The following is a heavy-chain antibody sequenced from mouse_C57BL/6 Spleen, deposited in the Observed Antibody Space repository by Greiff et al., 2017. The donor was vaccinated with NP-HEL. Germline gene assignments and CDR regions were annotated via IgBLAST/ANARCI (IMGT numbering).Heavy chain of an antibody. CDR2: IDPSDSYT. V-gene: IGHV1-69*01. CDR1: GYTFTSYW. D-gene: IGHD1-1*01. J-gene: IGHJ4*01. Sequence: QVQLQQPGAELVMPGASVKLSCKASGYTFTSYWMHWVKQRPGQGLEWIGEIDPSDSYTNYNQKFKGKSTLNVDKSSRPAFMQLSSLTAEDSAVDDCARGGYGSPYAMDYWGKGTSVNVSS. CDR3: ARGGYGSPYAMDY.